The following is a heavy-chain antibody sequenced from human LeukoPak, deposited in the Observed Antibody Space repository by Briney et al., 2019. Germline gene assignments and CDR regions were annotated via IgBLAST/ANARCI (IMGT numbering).Heavy chain of an antibody. V-gene: IGHV1-2*02. CDR2: INPNSGGT. J-gene: IGHJ5*02. Sequence: GASVKVSCKASGYTFTGYYMHWVRQAPGQGLEWMGWINPNSGGTNCAQKFQGRVTMTRDTSISTAYMELSSLRSDDTAVYYCARDQGREYNWFDPWGQGTLVTVSS. CDR1: GYTFTGYY. CDR3: ARDQGREYNWFDP.